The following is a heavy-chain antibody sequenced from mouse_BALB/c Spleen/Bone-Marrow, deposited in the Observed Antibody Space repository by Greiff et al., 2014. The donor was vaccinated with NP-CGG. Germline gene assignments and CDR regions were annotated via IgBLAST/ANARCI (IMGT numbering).Heavy chain of an antibody. Sequence: EVQLVESGGGLVKPGGSLKLSCAASGFTFSSYAMSWVRQTSEKRLEWVASISSGGSTYYPDSVKGRFTISRDNAMNILYLQMSSLRSEDTAMYYCARGGGYYYAMDYWGQGTSVTVSS. CDR1: GFTFSSYA. J-gene: IGHJ4*01. CDR3: ARGGGYYYAMDY. CDR2: ISSGGST. V-gene: IGHV5-6-5*01.